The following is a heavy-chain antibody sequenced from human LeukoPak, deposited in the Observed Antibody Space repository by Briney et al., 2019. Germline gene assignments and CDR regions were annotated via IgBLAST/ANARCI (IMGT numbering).Heavy chain of an antibody. Sequence: PGRSLRLSCAASGFTFSGYAMHWVRQAPGKGLEWVAVISYDGSNKYYADSVKGRFTISRDNSKNTLYLQMNSLRAEDTAVYYCARELSSGYSYGYRYYYYGMDVWGQGTTVTVSS. D-gene: IGHD5-18*01. CDR2: ISYDGSNK. J-gene: IGHJ6*02. CDR3: ARELSSGYSYGYRYYYYGMDV. V-gene: IGHV3-30-3*01. CDR1: GFTFSGYA.